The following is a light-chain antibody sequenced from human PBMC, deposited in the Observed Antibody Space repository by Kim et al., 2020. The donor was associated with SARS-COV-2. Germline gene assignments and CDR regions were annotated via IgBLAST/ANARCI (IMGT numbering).Light chain of an antibody. J-gene: IGLJ2*01. CDR2: EGS. V-gene: IGLV2-11*01. CDR3: SSYAGSTTLL. Sequence: GQSVAIACTGTSSDVGGYNLVSWYQQHPGKAPKLMIYEGSKRPSWVSDRFSGSKSGNTASLTVSGLQAGDEADYYCSSYAGSTTLLFGGGTQLTVL. CDR1: SSDVGGYNL.